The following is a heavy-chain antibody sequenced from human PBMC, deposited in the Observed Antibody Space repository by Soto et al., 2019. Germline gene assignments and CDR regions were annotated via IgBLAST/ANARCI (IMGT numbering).Heavy chain of an antibody. CDR1: GGTFSSYT. CDR2: IIPILGIA. J-gene: IGHJ4*02. CDR3: ARDHRYSGYEGY. D-gene: IGHD5-12*01. Sequence: SVKVSCKASGGTFSSYTISWVRQAPGQGLEWMGRIIPILGIANYAQKFQGRVTITADKSTSTAYMELSSLRSEDTAVYYCARDHRYSGYEGYWGQGTLVTVSS. V-gene: IGHV1-69*04.